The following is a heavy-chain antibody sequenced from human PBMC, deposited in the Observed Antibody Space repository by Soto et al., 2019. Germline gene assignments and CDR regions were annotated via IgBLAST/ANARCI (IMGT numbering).Heavy chain of an antibody. V-gene: IGHV5-10-1*01. D-gene: IGHD2-21*02. J-gene: IGHJ3*02. Sequence: GESLKISCKGSGYSFTSYWISWVRQMPGKGLEWMGRIDPSDSYTNYSPSFQGHVTISADKSISTAYLQWSSLKASDTAMYYCARHGRIVVVTDGAFDIWGQGTMVTVSS. CDR2: IDPSDSYT. CDR3: ARHGRIVVVTDGAFDI. CDR1: GYSFTSYW.